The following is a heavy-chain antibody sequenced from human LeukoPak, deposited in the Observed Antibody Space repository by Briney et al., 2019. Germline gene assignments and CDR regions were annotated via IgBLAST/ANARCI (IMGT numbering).Heavy chain of an antibody. CDR1: GGSISSYY. CDR3: ARRRVLWFGVKQNWSDP. Sequence: SGPALVKPSETLSLTCTVSGGSISSYYWSWIGQPPGKGLEWIGYIYYSGSTNYNPSLKSRVTISVDTSKNQFSLKLSSVTAADTAVYYCARRRVLWFGVKQNWSDPWGQGTLVTVSS. J-gene: IGHJ5*02. V-gene: IGHV4-59*12. CDR2: IYYSGST. D-gene: IGHD3-10*01.